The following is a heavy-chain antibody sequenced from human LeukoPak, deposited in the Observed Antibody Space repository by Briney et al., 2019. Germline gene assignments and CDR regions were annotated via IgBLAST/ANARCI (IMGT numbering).Heavy chain of an antibody. CDR1: GFTFSSYA. CDR2: ISYDGSNK. Sequence: GRSLRLSCAASGFTFSSYAMHWVRQAPGKGLEWVAVISYDGSNKYYADSVKGRFTISRDNSKNTLYLQMNSLGAEDTAVYYCAREGGGGTVTTFDYWGQGTLVTVSS. J-gene: IGHJ4*02. CDR3: AREGGGGTVTTFDY. D-gene: IGHD4-17*01. V-gene: IGHV3-30*04.